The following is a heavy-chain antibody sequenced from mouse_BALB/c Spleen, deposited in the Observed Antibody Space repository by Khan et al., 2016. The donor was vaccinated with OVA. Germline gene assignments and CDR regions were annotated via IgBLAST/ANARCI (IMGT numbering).Heavy chain of an antibody. CDR1: GYSITSEYA. CDR2: INYSGNT. Sequence: EVKLEESGPGLVKPSQSLSLTCTVTGYSITSEYAWNWIRQFPGNKLEWMGYINYSGNTRFNPSLKSRTSITRANSKKQFFLQLNSVTSEDTATYYGARKDYYDYDPFPYWGQGTLVTVSA. V-gene: IGHV3-2*02. J-gene: IGHJ3*01. D-gene: IGHD2-4*01. CDR3: ARKDYYDYDPFPY.